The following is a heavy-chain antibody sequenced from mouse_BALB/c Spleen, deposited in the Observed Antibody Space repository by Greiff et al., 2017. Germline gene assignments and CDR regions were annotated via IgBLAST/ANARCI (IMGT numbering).Heavy chain of an antibody. V-gene: IGHV3-2*02. CDR3: ARRGIYALAY. D-gene: IGHD1-1*01. J-gene: IGHJ3*01. CDR1: GYSITSDYA. Sequence: VQLKESGPGLVKPSQSLSLTCTVTGYSITSDYAWYWMRQFPGNKLECMGYISYSGSTSYNPSLKSRISITRDTSKNQFFLQLNSVTTEDTATYYCARRGIYALAYWGQGTLVTVSA. CDR2: ISYSGST.